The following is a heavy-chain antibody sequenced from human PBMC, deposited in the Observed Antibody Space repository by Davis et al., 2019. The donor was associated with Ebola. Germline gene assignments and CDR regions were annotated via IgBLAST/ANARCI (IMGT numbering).Heavy chain of an antibody. Sequence: AASVKVSCKASGYSFTTYGMHWVRQAPGQGLEWMGWINTNTGNPTYAKGFTGRFVFSLDTSVSTAYLQISSLTAEDTAVYYCASLPDIWGQGTMVTVSS. J-gene: IGHJ3*02. V-gene: IGHV7-4-1*02. CDR1: GYSFTTYG. CDR3: ASLPDI. CDR2: INTNTGNP.